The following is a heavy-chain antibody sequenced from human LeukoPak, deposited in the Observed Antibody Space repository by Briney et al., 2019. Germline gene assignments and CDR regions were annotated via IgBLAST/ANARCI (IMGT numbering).Heavy chain of an antibody. V-gene: IGHV1-69*13. Sequence: SVKVSCSASGGTFSSYAISWVRQAPGQGLEWMGGIIPIFGTANYAQKFQGRVTITADESTSTAYMELSSLRSEDTAVYYCARDRITRGGFDYWGQGTLVTVSS. CDR2: IIPIFGTA. D-gene: IGHD1-14*01. J-gene: IGHJ4*02. CDR3: ARDRITRGGFDY. CDR1: GGTFSSYA.